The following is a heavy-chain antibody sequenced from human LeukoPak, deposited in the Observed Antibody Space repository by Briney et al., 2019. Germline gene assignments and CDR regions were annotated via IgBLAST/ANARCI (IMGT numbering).Heavy chain of an antibody. J-gene: IGHJ6*03. CDR2: INSDGSST. CDR1: GFTFSSYW. D-gene: IGHD3-10*01. V-gene: IGHV3-74*01. Sequence: GGSLRLSCAASGFTFSSYWMHWVRQAPGEGLVWVSFINSDGSSTGYAVSVKGRFTVSRDNGKNTLYLQMNSLRAEDTAVYYCTYGSGREGYMDVWGKGTTVTVSS. CDR3: TYGSGREGYMDV.